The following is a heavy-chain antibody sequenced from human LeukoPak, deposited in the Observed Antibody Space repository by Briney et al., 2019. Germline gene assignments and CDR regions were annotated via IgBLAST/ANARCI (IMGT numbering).Heavy chain of an antibody. CDR2: IYYSGST. D-gene: IGHD6-13*01. CDR3: ARGGASSKWFDP. Sequence: PSETLSLTCTVSGGSISSSSYYWGWIRQPPGKGLEWIGSIYYSGSTYYNPSLKSRVTISVDTSNNQFSLNVNSVTAADTAVYYCARGGASSKWFDPWGQGTLVTVSS. CDR1: GGSISSSSYY. V-gene: IGHV4-39*07. J-gene: IGHJ5*02.